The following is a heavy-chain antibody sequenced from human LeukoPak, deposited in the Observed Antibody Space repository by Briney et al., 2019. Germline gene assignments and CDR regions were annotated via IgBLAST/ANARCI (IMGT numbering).Heavy chain of an antibody. Sequence: SETLSLTCTVSGGSISNYYWSWVRQPPGKGLEWIGYIYYSGSTNYNPSLESRVTISVDTSKNQFSLKLSFVTAADTAVYYCARDLGDLYGMDVWGQGTTVTVSS. D-gene: IGHD1-26*01. CDR2: IYYSGST. J-gene: IGHJ6*02. V-gene: IGHV4-59*01. CDR1: GGSISNYY. CDR3: ARDLGDLYGMDV.